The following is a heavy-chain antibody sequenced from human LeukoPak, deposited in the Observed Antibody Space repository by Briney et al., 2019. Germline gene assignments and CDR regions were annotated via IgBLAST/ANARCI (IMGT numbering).Heavy chain of an antibody. CDR2: ISGSGGGT. J-gene: IGHJ2*01. CDR1: GFTFSSYV. V-gene: IGHV3-23*01. Sequence: PGGSLRLSCAASGFTFSSYVMSWVRRAPGKGLEWVSSISGSGGGTYYADSGKGGFTISRDNSKNTLYLQVNSLRAEDTAVYYCAKRKTSQDWYFDLWGRGTLVTVSS. CDR3: AKRKTSQDWYFDL.